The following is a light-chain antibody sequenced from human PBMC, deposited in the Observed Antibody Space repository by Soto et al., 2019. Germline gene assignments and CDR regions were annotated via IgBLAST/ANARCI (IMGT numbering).Light chain of an antibody. Sequence: QSVLTQAPSASGAPGQRVTISCSGGRSNIARNSANWYQQLPGTAPKLLIYNNNQRPSGVSDRFSGSESGTSASLAISGLQSEDEADYYCAAWDDSLNAWVFGGGTKLTVL. CDR2: NNN. J-gene: IGLJ3*02. CDR3: AAWDDSLNAWV. CDR1: RSNIARNS. V-gene: IGLV1-44*01.